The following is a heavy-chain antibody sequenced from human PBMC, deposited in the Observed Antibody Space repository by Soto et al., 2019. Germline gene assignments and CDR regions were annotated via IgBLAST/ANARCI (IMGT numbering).Heavy chain of an antibody. V-gene: IGHV3-23*01. Sequence: GESLKISCAGSGFSFSRYAMSWIRQTPGTGLEWVAAITNGGANTYSADSVKGRFTISRDNSKNTLYLQMNSLRAEDTAVYYCAITMIVGEDDYWGQGTLVTVSS. D-gene: IGHD3-22*01. CDR1: GFSFSRYA. CDR3: AITMIVGEDDY. CDR2: ITNGGANT. J-gene: IGHJ4*02.